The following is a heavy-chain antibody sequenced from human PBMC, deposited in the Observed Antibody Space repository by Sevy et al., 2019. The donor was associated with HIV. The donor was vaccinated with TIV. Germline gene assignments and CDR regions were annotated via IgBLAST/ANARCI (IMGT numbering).Heavy chain of an antibody. D-gene: IGHD3-3*01. CDR1: GGSIRDNTYF. V-gene: IGHV4-39*01. J-gene: IGHJ4*02. CDR2: MDYSGST. Sequence: SETLSLTCTVSGGSIRDNTYFWGWIRQPPGKGLEWIGSMDYSGSTYYNPSLKSRVTISVDTSKNQFSLKLISVTAADTAVYFCTRRPRNSYTVFGNYYFDYWGQGTLVTVSS. CDR3: TRRPRNSYTVFGNYYFDY.